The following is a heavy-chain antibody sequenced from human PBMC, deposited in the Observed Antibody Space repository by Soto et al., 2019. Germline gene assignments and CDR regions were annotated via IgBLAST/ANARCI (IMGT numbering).Heavy chain of an antibody. J-gene: IGHJ5*02. CDR2: IYYRGST. V-gene: IGHV4-39*01. Sequence: QLQLQESGPGLVKPSETLSLTCTVSGGSISSSSYYWGWIRQPPGKGLEWLGSIYYRGSTYYNPSLNGRLTISVGASKNHFSLKLSSVTAADTAVYYCARHDPSNRYGFDPWGQGTRVTVSS. D-gene: IGHD1-1*01. CDR1: GGSISSSSYY. CDR3: ARHDPSNRYGFDP.